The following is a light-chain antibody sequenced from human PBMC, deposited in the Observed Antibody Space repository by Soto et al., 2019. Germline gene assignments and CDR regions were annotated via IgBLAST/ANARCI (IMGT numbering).Light chain of an antibody. J-gene: IGKJ1*01. CDR3: QHYNSYSQA. CDR1: ESVLYSNGYNY. Sequence: TMMTQSVLSRPVTHGEPASISCRCSESVLYSNGYNYLDWYLQKPGQSPQLLIFLGSSRACGVPDRFSGSGSGTDFTLEISRVEADDVATYYCQHYNSYSQAFGQGTKGDIK. V-gene: IGKV2-28*01. CDR2: LGS.